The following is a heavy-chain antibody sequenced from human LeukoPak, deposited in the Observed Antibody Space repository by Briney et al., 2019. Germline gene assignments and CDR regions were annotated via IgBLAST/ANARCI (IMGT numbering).Heavy chain of an antibody. CDR3: AKHSGSSLSDAFDN. V-gene: IGHV3-30*18. CDR1: GFTFSSYG. J-gene: IGHJ3*02. Sequence: GGSLRLSCAASGFTFSSYGMHWVRQAPGKGLEWVAVISYDGSNKYYADSVKGRFTISRDNSKNTLYLQMNSLRAEDTAVYYCAKHSGSSLSDAFDNWGQGTMVTVSS. CDR2: ISYDGSNK. D-gene: IGHD1-26*01.